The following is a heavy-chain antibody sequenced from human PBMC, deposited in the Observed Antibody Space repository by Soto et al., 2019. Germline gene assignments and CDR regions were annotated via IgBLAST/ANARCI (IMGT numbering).Heavy chain of an antibody. CDR3: VKGDIRGYFDY. CDR1: GFPFSHYA. V-gene: IGHV3-23*01. J-gene: IGHJ4*02. CDR2: ISGSGDSA. Sequence: LRLSCTASGFPFSHYAMNWVRQGPGTRLEWVADISGSGDSARYADSVRGRFTISRDNSKNTLYLQMNSLRAEDTAVYYCVKGDIRGYFDYWGQGTLVTVSS. D-gene: IGHD3-16*01.